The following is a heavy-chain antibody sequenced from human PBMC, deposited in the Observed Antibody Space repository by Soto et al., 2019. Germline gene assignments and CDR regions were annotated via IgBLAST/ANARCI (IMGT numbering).Heavy chain of an antibody. J-gene: IGHJ4*02. CDR3: VIVVAIPVSPDN. Sequence: QVQLVQSGAEVRQPASSVKVSCKTSGGTFSSYAISWVRQAPGQGLEWMGGIVPIVDTSTYAQKFQGRVTITADESTITAYMELSSLRSDDTAIYYWVIVVAIPVSPDNWGQGTLVTVSS. CDR1: GGTFSSYA. D-gene: IGHD2-15*01. CDR2: IVPIVDTS. V-gene: IGHV1-69*12.